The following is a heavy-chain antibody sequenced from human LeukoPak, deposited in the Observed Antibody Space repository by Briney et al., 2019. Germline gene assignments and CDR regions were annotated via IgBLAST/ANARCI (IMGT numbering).Heavy chain of an antibody. V-gene: IGHV3-23*01. CDR2: ISGSGGST. J-gene: IGHJ4*02. Sequence: GGSLRLSCAASGFTFSSYAMSWVRQAPGKGLEWVSAISGSGGSTYSADSVKGRFTISRDNSKNTRYLQMNRLRAEDTAVYYCAKVPWGAGVGYFDYWGQGTLVTVSS. CDR3: AKVPWGAGVGYFDY. CDR1: GFTFSSYA. D-gene: IGHD3-10*01.